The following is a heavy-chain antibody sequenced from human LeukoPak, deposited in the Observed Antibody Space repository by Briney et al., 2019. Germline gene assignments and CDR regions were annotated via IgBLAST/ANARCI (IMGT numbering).Heavy chain of an antibody. CDR3: AREGLLGEFDY. D-gene: IGHD3-16*01. J-gene: IGHJ4*02. CDR1: GFTFSSYA. V-gene: IGHV3-30-3*01. Sequence: PGRSLRLSCAASGFTFSSYAMHWVRQAPGKGLEWVAVISYDGSNKYYADSVKGRFTISRDNSKNTLYLQMNSLRAEDTAVYHCAREGLLGEFDYWGQGTLVTVSS. CDR2: ISYDGSNK.